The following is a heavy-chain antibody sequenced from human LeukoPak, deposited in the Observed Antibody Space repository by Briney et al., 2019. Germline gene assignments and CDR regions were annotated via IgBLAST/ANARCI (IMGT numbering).Heavy chain of an antibody. CDR3: TTSIVGANHHFDC. Sequence: ASVKVSCKASGYTFTSYYIYWVRQAPGQGLEWMGIINPSGGSTSYAQKFQGRVTMTRDTSTSTVYMELSSLRSEDTAVYYCTTSIVGANHHFDCWGQGTLVTVSS. CDR2: INPSGGST. J-gene: IGHJ4*02. D-gene: IGHD1-26*01. V-gene: IGHV1-46*01. CDR1: GYTFTSYY.